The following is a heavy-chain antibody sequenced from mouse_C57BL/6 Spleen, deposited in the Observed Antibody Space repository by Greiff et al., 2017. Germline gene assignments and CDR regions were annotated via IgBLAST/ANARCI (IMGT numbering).Heavy chain of an antibody. D-gene: IGHD3-2*02. J-gene: IGHJ4*01. CDR3: ASPAQATVDAMDY. CDR2: IYPGDGDT. Sequence: VQLQQSGPELVKPGASVKISCKASGYAFSSSWMNWVKQRPGTGLEWIGRIYPGDGDTKYNGKFKGKATLTADKSSSTAYMQLSSLTSEDSAVYFCASPAQATVDAMDYWGQGTSVTVSS. CDR1: GYAFSSSW. V-gene: IGHV1-82*01.